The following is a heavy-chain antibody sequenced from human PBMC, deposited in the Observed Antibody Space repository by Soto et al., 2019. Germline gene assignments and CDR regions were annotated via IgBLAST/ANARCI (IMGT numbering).Heavy chain of an antibody. CDR2: ISSSDNYI. Sequence: VGSLRLSCAASGFTFSRYSMNWVRQAPGKGLEWVSSISSSDNYIFYADSVKGRFAISRDKAKNSLYLQMNSLRAEDTAVYYCVREPYYFDYWGQGTLVTVSS. CDR3: VREPYYFDY. V-gene: IGHV3-21*01. CDR1: GFTFSRYS. J-gene: IGHJ4*02.